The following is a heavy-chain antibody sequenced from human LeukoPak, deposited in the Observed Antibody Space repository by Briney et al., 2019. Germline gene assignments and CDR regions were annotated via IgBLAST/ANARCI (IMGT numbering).Heavy chain of an antibody. V-gene: IGHV1-69*13. CDR3: ATFRAHNYDFWSGYLDY. J-gene: IGHJ4*02. Sequence: SVKVSCKASGGTFSSCAISWVRQAPGQGLEWMGGIIPIFGTANYAQKFQGRVTITADESTSTAYMELSSLRSEDTAVYYCATFRAHNYDFWSGYLDYWGQGTLVTVSS. CDR2: IIPIFGTA. CDR1: GGTFSSCA. D-gene: IGHD3-3*01.